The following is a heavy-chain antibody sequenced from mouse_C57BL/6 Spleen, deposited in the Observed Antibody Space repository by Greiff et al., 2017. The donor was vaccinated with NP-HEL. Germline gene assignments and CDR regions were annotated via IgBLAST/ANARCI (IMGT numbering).Heavy chain of an antibody. Sequence: QVQLQQSGTELVKPGASVKLSCKSSGYTFTSYWMHWVKQRPGQGLEWIGNLNPSNGGPNYNEKFKNRATLTVDKSSSTAYMQLSSLTSEDSAVYYCAQDSGWYFDVWGTGTTVTVSS. J-gene: IGHJ1*03. CDR3: AQDSGWYFDV. CDR2: LNPSNGGP. V-gene: IGHV1-53*01. CDR1: GYTFTSYW.